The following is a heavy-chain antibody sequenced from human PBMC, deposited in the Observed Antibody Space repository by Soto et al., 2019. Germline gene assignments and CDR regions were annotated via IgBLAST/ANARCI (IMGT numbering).Heavy chain of an antibody. J-gene: IGHJ6*02. CDR1: GFTFSSYG. V-gene: IGHV3-33*01. CDR3: ASDLGSYYGGCYFYGMDV. CDR2: IWYDGINK. D-gene: IGHD1-26*01. Sequence: QVQLVESGGGVVQPGRSLRLSCAASGFTFSSYGMHWVRQAPGKGLEWVAVIWYDGINKYYADSVKGRFTISRDNSKNTLYLQMNSLRAEDTAVYYCASDLGSYYGGCYFYGMDVWGQGTTVTVSS.